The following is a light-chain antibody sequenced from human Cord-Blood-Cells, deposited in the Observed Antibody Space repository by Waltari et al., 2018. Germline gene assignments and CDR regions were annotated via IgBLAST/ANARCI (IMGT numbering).Light chain of an antibody. CDR3: AAWDDSLSGWV. CDR1: SSNIGSNY. J-gene: IGLJ3*02. CDR2: RNN. V-gene: IGLV1-47*01. Sequence: QSVLTQPPSASGTPGQRVTISCSGSSSNIGSNYVSWYQQLPGTAPNLLISRNNQRPSGVPDRFSGSKSGTSASLAISGLRSEDEADYYCAAWDDSLSGWVFGGGTKLTVL.